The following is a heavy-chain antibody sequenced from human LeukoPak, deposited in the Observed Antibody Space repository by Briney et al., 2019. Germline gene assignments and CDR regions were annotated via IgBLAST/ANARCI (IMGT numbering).Heavy chain of an antibody. J-gene: IGHJ5*02. V-gene: IGHV1-69*05. Sequence: SVKVSCKTSGGTFNNSAIGWVRQAPGQGLEWLGGIMPLFGTAGYAQKFQGRVTITKDESTRTVYLELTSLTSDDTAVYYCARDVHGDYGSGWFDPWGQGTLVSVSS. CDR1: GGTFNNSA. CDR2: IMPLFGTA. D-gene: IGHD4-17*01. CDR3: ARDVHGDYGSGWFDP.